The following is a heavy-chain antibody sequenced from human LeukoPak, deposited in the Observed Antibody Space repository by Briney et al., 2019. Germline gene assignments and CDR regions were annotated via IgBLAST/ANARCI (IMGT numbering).Heavy chain of an antibody. CDR2: ISGSGGST. J-gene: IGHJ4*02. D-gene: IGHD2-2*01. CDR1: GFTFSSYA. CDR3: AKDFPGGYQLLLYYFDY. V-gene: IGHV3-23*01. Sequence: GGSLRLSCAASGFTFSSYAMSWVRQAPGKGLEWVSAISGSGGSTYYADSVKGRFTISRDNSKNTLYLQMNSLRAEDTAVYYCAKDFPGGYQLLLYYFDYWGQGTLVTVSS.